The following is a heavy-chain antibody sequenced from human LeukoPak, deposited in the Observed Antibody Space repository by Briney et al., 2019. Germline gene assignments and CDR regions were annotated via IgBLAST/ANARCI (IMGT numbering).Heavy chain of an antibody. V-gene: IGHV3-7*01. Sequence: PGGSLRLSCAASGFTFSSYWMSWVRQAPGKGLEWVANIKQDGSEKYYVDSVKGRFTISRDNAKNSLYLQMNSLRAEDTAVYYCARYYYDSGSYSIPAYWGQGTLVTVSS. CDR1: GFTFSSYW. D-gene: IGHD3-10*01. CDR3: ARYYYDSGSYSIPAY. CDR2: IKQDGSEK. J-gene: IGHJ4*02.